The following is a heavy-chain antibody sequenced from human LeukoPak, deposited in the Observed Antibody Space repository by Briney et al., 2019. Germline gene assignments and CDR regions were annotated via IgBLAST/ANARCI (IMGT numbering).Heavy chain of an antibody. CDR3: ARRAYGDDSFDY. CDR1: GFTFRSYS. V-gene: IGHV3-48*02. CDR2: ITSGSSPI. D-gene: IGHD4-17*01. J-gene: IGHJ4*02. Sequence: GGSLRLSCAASGFTFRSYSMNWVRQAPGKGLEWISYITSGSSPIYYAGSVKGRFTISRDNAENSLYLQMNSLRDEDTAVYYCARRAYGDDSFDYWGQGTLVTVSS.